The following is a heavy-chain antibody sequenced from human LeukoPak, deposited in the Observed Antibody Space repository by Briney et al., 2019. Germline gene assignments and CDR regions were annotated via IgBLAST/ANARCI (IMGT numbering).Heavy chain of an antibody. J-gene: IGHJ6*03. D-gene: IGHD2-15*01. CDR2: LDESGRP. Sequence: SETLSLTCSVSGGSTRSGRHHWAWVRQPPGKGLEFIGSLDESGRPYYNAPLKSRVTISEDSSGKQFSLNLSSVTAADTAVYYCARDLGGYPFFMDVWGRGTAVIVSS. V-gene: IGHV4-39*07. CDR1: GGSTRSGRHH. CDR3: ARDLGGYPFFMDV.